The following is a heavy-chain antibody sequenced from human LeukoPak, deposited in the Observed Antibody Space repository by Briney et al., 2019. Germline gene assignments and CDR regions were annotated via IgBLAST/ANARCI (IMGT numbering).Heavy chain of an antibody. CDR2: ISATSTYI. Sequence: TGGSLRLSCAASGFSFNSYSMHWVRQAPGKGLEWVSSISATSTYIYYADSVKGRFTISRDNAKDSLYLQMNSLRAEDTALYYCAREGLASGATKIFDYWGQGTLVTVSS. D-gene: IGHD6-19*01. J-gene: IGHJ4*02. V-gene: IGHV3-21*01. CDR1: GFSFNSYS. CDR3: AREGLASGATKIFDY.